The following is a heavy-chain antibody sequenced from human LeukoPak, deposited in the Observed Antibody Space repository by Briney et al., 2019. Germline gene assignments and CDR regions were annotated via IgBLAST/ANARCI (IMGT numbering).Heavy chain of an antibody. CDR1: GYSISSGYY. CDR2: IYHSGST. CDR3: ARRAYSAAYWKHFDY. Sequence: SETLSLTCTVSGYSISSGYYWGWIRQPPGKGLEWIGYIYHSGSTKYNPSLKSRVTISVDTSKNQFSLKLNSVTAADTAVYFCARRAYSAAYWKHFDYWGQGTLVTVSS. J-gene: IGHJ4*02. V-gene: IGHV4-38-2*02. D-gene: IGHD1-1*01.